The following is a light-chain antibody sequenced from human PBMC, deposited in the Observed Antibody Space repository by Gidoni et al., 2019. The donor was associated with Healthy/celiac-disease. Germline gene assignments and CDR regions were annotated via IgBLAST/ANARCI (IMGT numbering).Light chain of an antibody. CDR1: QRVSSSY. CDR3: QQYGSSPPIT. J-gene: IGKJ5*01. CDR2: GAS. Sequence: EIVLTQSPGTLSLSQGERATLSCRASQRVSSSYLACYQQKPGQAPRLLIYGASSRATGIPDRFSGSGSGTDFTLTISRLEPEDFAVYYCQQYGSSPPITFGQGTRLEIK. V-gene: IGKV3-20*01.